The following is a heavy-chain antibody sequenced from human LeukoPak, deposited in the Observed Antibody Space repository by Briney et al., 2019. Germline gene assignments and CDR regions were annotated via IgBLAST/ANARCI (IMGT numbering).Heavy chain of an antibody. CDR3: ATSGIAAAGKDYFDY. Sequence: GGSLRLSCAASGFTFNTYAMSWVRQAPGKGLGWVSAISGSGGSTYYADSVKGRFTISSDTSKNTLYLQMNSLRDEDTAVYYCATSGIAAAGKDYFDYWGQGTLVTVSS. D-gene: IGHD6-13*01. CDR1: GFTFNTYA. CDR2: ISGSGGST. V-gene: IGHV3-23*01. J-gene: IGHJ4*02.